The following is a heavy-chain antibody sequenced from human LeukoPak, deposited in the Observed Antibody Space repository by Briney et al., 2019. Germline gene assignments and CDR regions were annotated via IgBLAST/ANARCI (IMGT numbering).Heavy chain of an antibody. CDR3: ARGVNSDYFDY. CDR1: GDSINNDTYY. CDR2: MYVSGSS. J-gene: IGHJ4*02. D-gene: IGHD1-26*01. V-gene: IGHV4-61*02. Sequence: SQTLSLTCIVSGDSINNDTYYWNWIRQPPGKGLEWIGRMYVSGSSNYNPALKSRVTISVDTSKNQFSLKLTSVTAADTAVYYCARGVNSDYFDYCGQGTLVTVSS.